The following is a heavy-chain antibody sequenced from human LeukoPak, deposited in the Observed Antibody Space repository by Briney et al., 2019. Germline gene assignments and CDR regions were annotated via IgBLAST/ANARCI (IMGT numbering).Heavy chain of an antibody. J-gene: IGHJ6*02. V-gene: IGHV3-21*01. CDR3: ARDQYSSSWSRRRYYYGMDV. CDR2: ISSSSSYI. Sequence: PGGSLRLSCAASGFTFSSYSMNWVRQAPGKGLEWVSSISSSSSYIYYADSVKGRFTISRDNAKNSLYLQMNSLRAEDTAVYYCARDQYSSSWSRRRYYYGMDVWGQGSTVTVSS. CDR1: GFTFSSYS. D-gene: IGHD6-13*01.